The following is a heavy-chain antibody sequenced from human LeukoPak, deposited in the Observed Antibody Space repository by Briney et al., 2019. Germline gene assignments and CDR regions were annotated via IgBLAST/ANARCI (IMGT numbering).Heavy chain of an antibody. Sequence: GGSLRLSCAASGFTFSNAWMSWVRQAPGKGLEWVGRIKSKTDGGTTDYAAPVKGRFTISRDDSKNTLYLQMNSLKTEDTAVYYCTTESARTTVDYYYYGMDVWGQGTTVTVSS. J-gene: IGHJ6*02. D-gene: IGHD4-23*01. V-gene: IGHV3-15*01. CDR2: IKSKTDGGTT. CDR3: TTESARTTVDYYYYGMDV. CDR1: GFTFSNAW.